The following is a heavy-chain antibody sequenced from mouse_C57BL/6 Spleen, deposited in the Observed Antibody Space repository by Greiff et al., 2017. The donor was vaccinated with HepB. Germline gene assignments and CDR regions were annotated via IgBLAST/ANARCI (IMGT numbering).Heavy chain of an antibody. V-gene: IGHV2-2*01. CDR3: ARNSKFITTVVATDWYFDV. CDR2: IWSGGST. D-gene: IGHD1-1*01. J-gene: IGHJ1*03. CDR1: GFSLTSYG. Sequence: VQLQQSGPGLVQPSQSLSITCTVSGFSLTSYGVHWVRQSPGKGLEWLGVIWSGGSTDYNAAFISRLSISKDNSKSQVFFKMNSLQADDTAIYYCARNSKFITTVVATDWYFDVWGTGTTVTVSS.